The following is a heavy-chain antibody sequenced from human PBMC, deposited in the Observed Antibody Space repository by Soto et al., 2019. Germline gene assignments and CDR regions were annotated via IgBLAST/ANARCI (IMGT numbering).Heavy chain of an antibody. V-gene: IGHV3-64D*06. Sequence: GGSLRLSCSASGFTFSIYAMHWVRQAPGKGLEYVSTISTNGGSTYYADSVKGRFAISRDNSKNTVYLQMSSLRAEDTALYYCVKGEYYYDGGAYYPFDYWGQGTLVTVS. CDR2: ISTNGGST. D-gene: IGHD3-22*01. CDR1: GFTFSIYA. J-gene: IGHJ4*02. CDR3: VKGEYYYDGGAYYPFDY.